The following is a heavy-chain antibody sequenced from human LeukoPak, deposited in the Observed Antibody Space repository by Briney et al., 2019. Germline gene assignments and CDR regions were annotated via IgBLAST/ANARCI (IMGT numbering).Heavy chain of an antibody. CDR3: ARDRAYDASDY. CDR1: GFMFSKSW. D-gene: IGHD5-12*01. Sequence: GGSLRLPCVASGFMFSKSWMTWVRQAPGKGLEWVANINPDGSQTHYVDSVKDRFTIFRDNAENSLFFQMNSLRAEDTAIYYCARDRAYDASDYWGQGTLVTVSS. CDR2: INPDGSQT. V-gene: IGHV3-7*01. J-gene: IGHJ4*02.